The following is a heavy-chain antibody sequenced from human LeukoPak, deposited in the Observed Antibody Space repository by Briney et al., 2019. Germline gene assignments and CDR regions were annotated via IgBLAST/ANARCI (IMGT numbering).Heavy chain of an antibody. J-gene: IGHJ1*01. V-gene: IGHV1-24*01. CDR2: FDPEDGET. Sequence: GASVKVSCKVSGYTLTELSMHWVRQAPGKGLERMGGFDPEDGETIYAQKFQGRVTMTEDTSTDTAYMELSSLRSEDTAVYYCATQGTGYSSSWPPAEYFQHWGQGTLVTVSS. D-gene: IGHD6-13*01. CDR1: GYTLTELS. CDR3: ATQGTGYSSSWPPAEYFQH.